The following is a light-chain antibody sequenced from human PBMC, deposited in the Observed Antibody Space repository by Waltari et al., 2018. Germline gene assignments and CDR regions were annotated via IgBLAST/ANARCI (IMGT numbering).Light chain of an antibody. V-gene: IGLV3-19*01. J-gene: IGLJ2*01. CDR3: RSRDASGSGGA. CDR2: DTS. Sequence: TQVHAVFVAMGQTVLITCQVDSLISHSASWYQQRPGQAPILVMYDTSSRPSGVPDRFSGSSSDDTASLTITGAQAEDEAYYYWRSRDASGSGGAFGGGTKLTVL. CDR1: SLISHS.